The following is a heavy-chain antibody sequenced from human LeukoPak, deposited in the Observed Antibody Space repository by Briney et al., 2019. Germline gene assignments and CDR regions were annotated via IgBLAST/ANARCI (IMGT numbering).Heavy chain of an antibody. CDR2: ISGSGGST. CDR1: GFTFSSYA. D-gene: IGHD6-13*01. V-gene: IGHV3-23*01. CDR3: AYEQQLVPYY. Sequence: TGGFLRLSCAASGFTFSSYAMSWVRQAPGKGLEWVSAISGSGGSTYYADSVKGRFTISRDNSKNTLYLQMNSLRAEDTAVYYCAYEQQLVPYYWGQGTLVTVSS. J-gene: IGHJ4*02.